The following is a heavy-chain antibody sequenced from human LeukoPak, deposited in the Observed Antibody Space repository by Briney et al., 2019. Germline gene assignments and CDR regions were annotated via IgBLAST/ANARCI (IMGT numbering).Heavy chain of an antibody. CDR1: GYTFTSYG. Sequence: ASVKVSCKASGYTFTSYGISWVRQAPGQGLEWMGWISAYNGNTNYAQKLQGRVTMTTDTSTSTAYMELRSLRSDDTAVYYCARANYYGSGSYDWFDPWGQGTLVTVSS. D-gene: IGHD3-10*01. CDR3: ARANYYGSGSYDWFDP. CDR2: ISAYNGNT. J-gene: IGHJ5*02. V-gene: IGHV1-18*01.